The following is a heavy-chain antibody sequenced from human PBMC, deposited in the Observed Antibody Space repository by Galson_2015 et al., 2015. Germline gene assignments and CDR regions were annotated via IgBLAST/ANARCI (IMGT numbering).Heavy chain of an antibody. J-gene: IGHJ5*02. Sequence: SLRLSCAASGFTFSSYWMSWVRQAPGKGLEWVANIKQDGSEKYYVDSVKGRFTISRDNAKNSLYLQMNSLRAEDTAVYYCAGFIGYGAAAGWESGFDPWGQGTLVTVSS. D-gene: IGHD6-13*01. CDR2: IKQDGSEK. CDR3: AGFIGYGAAAGWESGFDP. V-gene: IGHV3-7*01. CDR1: GFTFSSYW.